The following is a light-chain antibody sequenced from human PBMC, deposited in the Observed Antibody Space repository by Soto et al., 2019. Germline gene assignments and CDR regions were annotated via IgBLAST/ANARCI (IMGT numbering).Light chain of an antibody. V-gene: IGKV4-1*01. Sequence: DIVMTQSPDSLAVSLGERATINCKSSQRVLYSSNNKNYLAWYQQKPGQPPKLLIYWASTRESGVPDRFSGSGSGTDFTLTISSLQAEDEAGYYCQQYYSTPRTFGQGTKVEIK. CDR2: WAS. CDR3: QQYYSTPRT. J-gene: IGKJ1*01. CDR1: QRVLYSSNNKNY.